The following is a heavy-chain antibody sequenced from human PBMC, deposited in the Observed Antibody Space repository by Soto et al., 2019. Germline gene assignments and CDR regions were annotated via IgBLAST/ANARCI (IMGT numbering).Heavy chain of an antibody. J-gene: IGHJ6*02. Sequence: QVQLVQSGAEVKKPGSSVKVSCKASGGTFSSYAISWVRQAPGQGLEWMGGIIPIFGTANYGQKFQGRVTITAEESASTDYMELSSLRSEDTAVYYCARAPTRPNYYSYGMDVWGQGTTFTVS. V-gene: IGHV1-69*01. D-gene: IGHD2-2*01. CDR1: GGTFSSYA. CDR3: ARAPTRPNYYSYGMDV. CDR2: IIPIFGTA.